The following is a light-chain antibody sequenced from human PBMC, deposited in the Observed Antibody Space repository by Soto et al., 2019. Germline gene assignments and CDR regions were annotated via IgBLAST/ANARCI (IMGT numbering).Light chain of an antibody. Sequence: EIVMTQSPATLSVSPGERATLSCRASQSMYNNLAWYQQKPGQAPRLLIYHASTRATGIPARFIGSGSGTEFTLIISRLQSEDFAVYYCQQYNNWPLTFGGGTKVEIK. J-gene: IGKJ4*01. CDR3: QQYNNWPLT. CDR1: QSMYNN. V-gene: IGKV3-15*01. CDR2: HAS.